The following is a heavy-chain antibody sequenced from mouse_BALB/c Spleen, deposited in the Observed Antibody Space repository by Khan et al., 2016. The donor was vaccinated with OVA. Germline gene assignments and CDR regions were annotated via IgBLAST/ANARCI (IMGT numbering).Heavy chain of an antibody. V-gene: IGHV1S136*01. CDR3: ARGNLQSYYFDY. CDR1: GYRFTSYI. J-gene: IGHJ2*02. CDR2: INPYNGAT. D-gene: IGHD6-1*01. Sequence: VQLKESGPELVKPGTSVKMSCKASGYRFTSYIIHWVKQRPGQGFEWIGYINPYNGATKYNEKFKGKATLTSDKSSNTAYMELSSLTSEDSAVYYCARGNLQSYYFDYWGQGTSLTVSS.